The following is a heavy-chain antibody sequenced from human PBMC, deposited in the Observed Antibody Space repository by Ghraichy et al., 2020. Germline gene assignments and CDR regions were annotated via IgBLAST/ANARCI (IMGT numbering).Heavy chain of an antibody. Sequence: GGSLRLSCAASGFTLSSYAMSWVRQAPGKGLEWVSGISGGGFSTYYADSVKGRFTISRDNSKNTLYLQMNSLRAEDTAVYFCAKEDAAAPGTGAFRYWGLGTLVTVSS. V-gene: IGHV3-23*01. D-gene: IGHD6-13*01. CDR3: AKEDAAAPGTGAFRY. CDR1: GFTLSSYA. CDR2: ISGGGFST. J-gene: IGHJ4*02.